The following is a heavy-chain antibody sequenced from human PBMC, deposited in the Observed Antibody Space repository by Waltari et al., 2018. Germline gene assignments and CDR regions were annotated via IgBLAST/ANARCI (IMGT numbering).Heavy chain of an antibody. V-gene: IGHV3-64*07. D-gene: IGHD3-3*01. Sequence: EVQLGESGGAVVQPGGSWRPSCVASGLAFSGAARHWFRRPPGQGLEYVASITSDGGTTYYVDSVKARFTVSRDNAKNTLHLQMASLRVEDTAVYFCARVRSGWYYFDSWGQGTLVTVSS. J-gene: IGHJ4*02. CDR1: GLAFSGAA. CDR2: ITSDGGTT. CDR3: ARVRSGWYYFDS.